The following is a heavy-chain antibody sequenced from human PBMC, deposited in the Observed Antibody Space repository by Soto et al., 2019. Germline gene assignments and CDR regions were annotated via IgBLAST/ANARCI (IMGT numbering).Heavy chain of an antibody. J-gene: IGHJ4*03. Sequence: ASVKVSCKASGYTFTGYAMHWVRQAPGQRLEWMGWINAGNGNTKYSQKFQGRVTITRDTSASTAYMELSSLRSEDTAVYYCARAVAVAADFDYWGQGTMVTSPQ. D-gene: IGHD6-19*01. CDR3: ARAVAVAADFDY. V-gene: IGHV1-3*01. CDR1: GYTFTGYA. CDR2: INAGNGNT.